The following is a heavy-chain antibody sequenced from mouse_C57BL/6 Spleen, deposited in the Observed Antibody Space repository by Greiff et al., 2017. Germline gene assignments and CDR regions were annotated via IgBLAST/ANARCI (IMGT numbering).Heavy chain of an antibody. J-gene: IGHJ2*01. CDR1: GFTFSNYW. CDR3: TEITTCYFDY. CDR2: IRLKSDNYAT. V-gene: IGHV6-3*01. Sequence: EVQVVESGGGLVLPGGSMKLSCVASGFTFSNYWMNWVRQSPEKGLEWVAQIRLKSDNYATHYAESVKGRFTISRDDSKSSVYLQMNNLRAEDTGIYYCTEITTCYFDYWGQGTTLTVSS. D-gene: IGHD1-1*01.